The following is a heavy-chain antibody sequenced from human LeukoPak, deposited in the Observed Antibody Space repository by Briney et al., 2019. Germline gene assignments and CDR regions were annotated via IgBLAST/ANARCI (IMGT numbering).Heavy chain of an antibody. CDR2: INHSGST. Sequence: SETLSLTCAVYGGSFSGYYWSWIRQPPGKGLEWIGEINHSGSTNYNPSLKSRVTISVNTSKNQFSLKLSSVTAADTAVYYCARVSSAVVAPFDYWGQGTLVTVSS. V-gene: IGHV4-34*01. CDR1: GGSFSGYY. CDR3: ARVSSAVVAPFDY. D-gene: IGHD4-23*01. J-gene: IGHJ4*02.